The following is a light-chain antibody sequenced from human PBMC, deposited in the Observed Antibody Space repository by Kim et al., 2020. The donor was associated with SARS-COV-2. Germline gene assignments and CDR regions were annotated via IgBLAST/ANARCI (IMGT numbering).Light chain of an antibody. CDR3: QQYSHSPLT. V-gene: IGKV3-15*01. CDR2: GAS. CDR1: QSVSSN. J-gene: IGKJ4*01. Sequence: EIVMTQSPDTLSVSPGERATLSCRASQSVSSNLAWYQQKPGQAPRLLIYGASTRATGIPGRFSGSGSGTEFTLTISSLQSEDFAVYYCQQYSHSPLTFGGGTKVDIK.